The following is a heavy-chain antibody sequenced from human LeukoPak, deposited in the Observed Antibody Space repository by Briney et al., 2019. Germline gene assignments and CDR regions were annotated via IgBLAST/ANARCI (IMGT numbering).Heavy chain of an antibody. CDR1: GFTFSSYA. V-gene: IGHV3-23*01. CDR3: AREASDWLNNWFDT. Sequence: GGSLRLSCAGSGFTFSSYAMSWVRQAPGKGLEWVSAISGSGDSTYYADSMKGRFTSSRDNSKNTLYLQMSSLRAEDTAIYYCAREASDWLNNWFDTWGQGTLVTISS. J-gene: IGHJ5*02. D-gene: IGHD2-21*02. CDR2: ISGSGDST.